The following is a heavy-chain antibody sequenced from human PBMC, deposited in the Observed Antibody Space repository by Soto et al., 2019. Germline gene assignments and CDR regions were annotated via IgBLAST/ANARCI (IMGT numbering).Heavy chain of an antibody. Sequence: SETQSLTCDVSGGSFTGYYWSWIRQPPGKGLEWIGEINHSGFTNYNPSLTGRVTISLDTSKSQFSLKLSSLTAADTAFYFCARGHGRFAHWGQGTLVTVSS. V-gene: IGHV4-34*01. J-gene: IGHJ4*02. CDR2: INHSGFT. CDR1: GGSFTGYY. CDR3: ARGHGRFAH.